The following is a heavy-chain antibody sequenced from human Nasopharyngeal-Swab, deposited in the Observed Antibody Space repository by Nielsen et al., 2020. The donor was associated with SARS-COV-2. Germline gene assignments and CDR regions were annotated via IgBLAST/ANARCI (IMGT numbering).Heavy chain of an antibody. CDR1: AFTFSDYW. J-gene: IGHJ4*02. V-gene: IGHV3-7*01. CDR3: VRDVIATVTTPPDY. CDR2: IKQDGGEK. D-gene: IGHD4-17*01. Sequence: GESLKISCGGSAFTFSDYWMSWVRQAPGKGLEWVANIKQDGGEKNYVDSVKGRFTISRDNAKNSLYLQMNTLRAEDTAVYYCVRDVIATVTTPPDYWGQGTLVTVSS.